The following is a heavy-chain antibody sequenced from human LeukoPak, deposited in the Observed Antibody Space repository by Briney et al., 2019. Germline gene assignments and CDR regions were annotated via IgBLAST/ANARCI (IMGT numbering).Heavy chain of an antibody. CDR2: INSDERST. D-gene: IGHD2-15*01. V-gene: IGHV3-74*01. CDR1: GFTFSRYW. Sequence: QPGGSLRLSCAASGFTFSRYWMHWVRQGPGKGLVWVSRINSDERSTSYADAVKGRFTISKDNAKNSLYLQMNSLRAEDTAVYYCARDLARYCTGGRCESDDYWGQGTLVTVSS. CDR3: ARDLARYCTGGRCESDDY. J-gene: IGHJ4*02.